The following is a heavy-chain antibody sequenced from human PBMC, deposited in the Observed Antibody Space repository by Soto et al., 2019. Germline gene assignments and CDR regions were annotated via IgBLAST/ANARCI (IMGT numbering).Heavy chain of an antibody. V-gene: IGHV4-39*01. Sequence: PGKGQEWIGSIYYSGSTYYHSSLKSRVTISVDTSKKQLSLKLSSVTAADTAVYYCARQVFFFQAEDGIRDVRSVSAFLLNRSSDL. CDR3: ARQVFFFQAEDGIRDVRSVSAFLLNRSSDL. D-gene: IGHD3-10*02. CDR2: IYYSGST. J-gene: IGHJ2*01.